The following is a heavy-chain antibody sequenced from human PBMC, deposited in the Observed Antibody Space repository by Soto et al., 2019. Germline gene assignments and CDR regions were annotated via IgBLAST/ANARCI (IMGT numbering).Heavy chain of an antibody. D-gene: IGHD3-22*01. Sequence: GASVKVSCKVSGYTFTSYGISWVRQAPGQGLEWMGWISAYNGNTNYAQKLQGRVTMTTDTSTSTAYMELRSLRSDDTAVYYCERDRSPRVTMILVVIRAFDIWGKGTMVTVSS. CDR1: GYTFTSYG. CDR3: ERDRSPRVTMILVVIRAFDI. CDR2: ISAYNGNT. V-gene: IGHV1-18*01. J-gene: IGHJ3*02.